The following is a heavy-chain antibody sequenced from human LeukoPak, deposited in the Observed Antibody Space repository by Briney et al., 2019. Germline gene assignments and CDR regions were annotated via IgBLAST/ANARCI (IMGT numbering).Heavy chain of an antibody. CDR3: ARHSLGYYFDY. V-gene: IGHV4-59*12. CDR1: GGSMSSYY. J-gene: IGHJ4*02. CDR2: IYYSGTT. Sequence: SETLSLTCTVSGGSMSSYYWSWIRQPPGKGLEWIGYIYYSGTTNYNPSLKSRVTMSVDTSMNQFSLQLNSVTPEDTAGYYCARHSLGYYFDYWGQGTLVTVSS. D-gene: IGHD3-3*02.